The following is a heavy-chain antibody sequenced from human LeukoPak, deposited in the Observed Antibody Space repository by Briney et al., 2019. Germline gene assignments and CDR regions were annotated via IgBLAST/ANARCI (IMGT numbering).Heavy chain of an antibody. Sequence: GGSLRLSCAASGFTFSSYAMHWVRQAPGKGLEWVAVISYDGSNKYYADSVKGRFTISRDNSKNTLWLQMNSLRAEDTAVYSCSREGFGELLFYMDVWGKGTTVTVSS. CDR3: SREGFGELLFYMDV. CDR1: GFTFSSYA. J-gene: IGHJ6*03. CDR2: ISYDGSNK. D-gene: IGHD3-10*01. V-gene: IGHV3-30*04.